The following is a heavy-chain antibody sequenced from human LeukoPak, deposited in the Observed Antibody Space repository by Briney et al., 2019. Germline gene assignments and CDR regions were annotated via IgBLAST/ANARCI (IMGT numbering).Heavy chain of an antibody. CDR3: ARPYYYDSRIDP. Sequence: PSETLSLTRTGSGGSISSGDYDWSWIGQPPGKGLEWIAYMYYSGSTYYNPSLKSRVTMSADTSKNQLSLKLSSVTAADTAVYYCARPYYYDSRIDPWGQGILVTVSS. CDR2: MYYSGST. J-gene: IGHJ5*02. D-gene: IGHD3-22*01. CDR1: GGSISSGDYD. V-gene: IGHV4-30-4*01.